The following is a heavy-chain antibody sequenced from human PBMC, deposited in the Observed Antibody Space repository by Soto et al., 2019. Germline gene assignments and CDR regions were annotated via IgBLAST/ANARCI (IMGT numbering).Heavy chain of an antibody. V-gene: IGHV3-23*01. J-gene: IGHJ4*02. D-gene: IGHD5-12*01. Sequence: EVQLLESGGGLVQPGGSLRLSCAASGFTFSSYAMSWVRQAPGKGLEWVSAISGSGGSTYYADSVKGRFTISRDNSKNTLYLQMNSLRAEDTVVYYCAKDEIVRGYDYNDSDYWGQGTLVTVSS. CDR2: ISGSGGST. CDR1: GFTFSSYA. CDR3: AKDEIVRGYDYNDSDY.